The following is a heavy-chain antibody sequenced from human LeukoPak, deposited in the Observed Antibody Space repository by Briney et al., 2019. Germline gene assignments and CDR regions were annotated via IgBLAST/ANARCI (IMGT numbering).Heavy chain of an antibody. CDR2: ISSSGSTI. D-gene: IGHD5-12*01. CDR1: GFTFSDYY. Sequence: GGSLRLSCAASGFTFSDYYMSWIRQAPGKGLEWVSYISSSGSTIYYADSVKGRFTISRDNAENSLYLQMNSLRAEDTAVYYCARGPVDSLNWFDPWGQGTLVTVSS. J-gene: IGHJ5*02. V-gene: IGHV3-11*01. CDR3: ARGPVDSLNWFDP.